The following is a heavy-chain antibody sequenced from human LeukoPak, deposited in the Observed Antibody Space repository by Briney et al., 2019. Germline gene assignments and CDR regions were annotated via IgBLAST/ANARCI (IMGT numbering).Heavy chain of an antibody. Sequence: SETLSLTCTVSGGSISSYYWSWIRQPPGKGLEWIGYIYYSGSTSYNPSLKSRVTMSLDTSKNEFSLKLSSLTAADTAKYFCARENRGQTYGSLLDYWGQGTLVTVSS. CDR1: GGSISSYY. CDR2: IYYSGST. J-gene: IGHJ4*02. CDR3: ARENRGQTYGSLLDY. V-gene: IGHV4-59*01. D-gene: IGHD4-17*01.